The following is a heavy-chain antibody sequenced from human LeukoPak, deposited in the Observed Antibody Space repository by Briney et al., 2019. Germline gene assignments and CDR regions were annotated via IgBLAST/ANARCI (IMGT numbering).Heavy chain of an antibody. D-gene: IGHD6-13*01. J-gene: IGHJ5*02. CDR3: ARGGYSGSYNWFDP. Sequence: KPSETLSLACAVYGGSFSGYYWSWIRQPPGKGLEWIGEINHSGSTNYNPSLKSRVTISVDTSKNQFSLKLSSVTAADTAVYYCARGGYSGSYNWFDPWGQGTLVTVSS. V-gene: IGHV4-34*01. CDR2: INHSGST. CDR1: GGSFSGYY.